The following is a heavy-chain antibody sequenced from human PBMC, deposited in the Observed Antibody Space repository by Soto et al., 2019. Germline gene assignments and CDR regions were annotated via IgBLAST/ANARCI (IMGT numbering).Heavy chain of an antibody. D-gene: IGHD3-22*01. CDR2: IIPILGIA. CDR1: GGTFSSYT. J-gene: IGHJ4*02. V-gene: IGHV1-69*02. Sequence: ASVKVSCKASGGTFSSYTISWVRQAPGQGLEWMGRIIPILGIANYAQKFQGRVTITADKSTSTAYMELSSLRSEDTAVYYCARVIGEGGYLDYWGQGTLVTVSS. CDR3: ARVIGEGGYLDY.